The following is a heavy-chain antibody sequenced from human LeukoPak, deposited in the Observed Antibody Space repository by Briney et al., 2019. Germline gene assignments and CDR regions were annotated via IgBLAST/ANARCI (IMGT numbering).Heavy chain of an antibody. Sequence: SETLSLTCAVSGGSISSGGYSWSWIRQPPGKGLEWTGYIYHSGSTYYNPSLKSRVTISVDRSKNQFSLKLSSVTAADTAVYYCARSDYYDSSGYSYWGQGTLVTVSS. CDR3: ARSDYYDSSGYSY. CDR2: IYHSGST. J-gene: IGHJ4*02. D-gene: IGHD3-22*01. CDR1: GGSISSGGYS. V-gene: IGHV4-30-2*01.